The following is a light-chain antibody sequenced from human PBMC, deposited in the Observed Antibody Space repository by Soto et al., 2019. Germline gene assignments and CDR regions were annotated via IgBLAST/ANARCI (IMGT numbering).Light chain of an antibody. J-gene: IGKJ1*01. V-gene: IGKV3-20*01. CDR3: QQYGSSLWT. CDR1: QSISRN. CDR2: GTS. Sequence: EIVMTQSPGTLSVSPGERATLSCRASQSISRNLAWYQQKSGQAPRLLLYGTSSRATGIPDRFSGSGSGTDFTLTISRLEPEDFAVYYCQQYGSSLWTFGQGTKVDIK.